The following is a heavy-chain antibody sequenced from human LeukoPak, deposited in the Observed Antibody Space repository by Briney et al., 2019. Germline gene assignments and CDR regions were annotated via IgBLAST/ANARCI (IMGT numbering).Heavy chain of an antibody. CDR1: GGTFSSYA. J-gene: IGHJ4*02. D-gene: IGHD3-16*01. V-gene: IGHV1-69*01. Sequence: ASVKASCKASGGTFSSYAISWVRQAPGQGLEWMGGIIPIFGTANNAQKFQGRVTITADESTSTAYMELSSLRSEDTAVYYCARDGRVYYFDYWGQGTLVTVSS. CDR2: IIPIFGTA. CDR3: ARDGRVYYFDY.